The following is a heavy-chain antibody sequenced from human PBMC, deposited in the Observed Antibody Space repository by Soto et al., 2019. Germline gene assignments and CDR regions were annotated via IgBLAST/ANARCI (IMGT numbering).Heavy chain of an antibody. CDR2: ISYDGSNK. J-gene: IGHJ6*02. CDR3: PNPIFGVVEDVYGMDV. D-gene: IGHD3-3*01. Sequence: ESGGGVVQPGRSLRLSCAASGFTFSSYGMHWVRQAPGKGLEWVAVISYDGSNKYYADSVKGRFTISRDKSKNTLYLQMNSLRAEDTAVYYCPNPIFGVVEDVYGMDVLGQGTTVTVSS. CDR1: GFTFSSYG. V-gene: IGHV3-30*18.